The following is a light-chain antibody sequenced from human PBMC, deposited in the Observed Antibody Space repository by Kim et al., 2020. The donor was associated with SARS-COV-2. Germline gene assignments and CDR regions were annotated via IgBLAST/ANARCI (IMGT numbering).Light chain of an antibody. Sequence: ASVGDRVTITCRASQGIRNELGWYQQKPGKAPKLLIYAASSLESGVPSRFSGSGSGTDFTLTISSLQPEDFASYYCLQAYNFPRTFGQGTKVDIK. V-gene: IGKV1-6*01. CDR1: QGIRNE. CDR2: AAS. CDR3: LQAYNFPRT. J-gene: IGKJ1*01.